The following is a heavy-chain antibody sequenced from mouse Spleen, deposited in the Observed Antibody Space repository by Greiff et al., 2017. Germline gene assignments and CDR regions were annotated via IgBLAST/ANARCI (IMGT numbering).Heavy chain of an antibody. CDR1: GFSLTSYG. V-gene: IGHV2-6-1*01. CDR2: IWSDGST. CDR3: ARQDSSGPWFAY. Sequence: QVQLQQSGPGLVAPSQSLSITCTISGFSLTSYGVHWVRQPPGKGLEWLVVIWSDGSTTYNSALKSRLSISKDNSKSQVFLKMNSLQTDDTAMYYCARQDSSGPWFAYWGQGTLVTVSA. J-gene: IGHJ3*01. D-gene: IGHD3-2*01.